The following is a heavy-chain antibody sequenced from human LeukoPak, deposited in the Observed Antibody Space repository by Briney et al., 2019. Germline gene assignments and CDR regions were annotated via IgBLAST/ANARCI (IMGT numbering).Heavy chain of an antibody. J-gene: IGHJ4*02. V-gene: IGHV4-38-2*02. CDR3: ARAPRMATSVWYFDY. CDR2: IYHSGST. Sequence: KPSETLSLTCTVSGYSISSGYYWGWIRQPPGKGLEWIGSIYHSGSTYYNPSLKSRVTISVDTSKNQFSLKLSSVTAADTAVYYCARAPRMATSVWYFDYWGQGTLVTVSS. D-gene: IGHD5-24*01. CDR1: GYSISSGYY.